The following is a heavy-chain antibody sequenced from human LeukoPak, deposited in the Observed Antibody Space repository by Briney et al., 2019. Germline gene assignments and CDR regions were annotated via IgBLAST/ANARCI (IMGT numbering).Heavy chain of an antibody. Sequence: SVKVSCKASGGTFSSYAISWVRQAPGQGLEWMGGIIPIFGTANYAQKFQGRVTITADESTSTAYMELSSLRSEDTAVYYCASKRSSGYYYVQAFGYWGQGTLVTVSS. D-gene: IGHD3-22*01. CDR2: IIPIFGTA. J-gene: IGHJ4*02. CDR1: GGTFSSYA. V-gene: IGHV1-69*13. CDR3: ASKRSSGYYYVQAFGY.